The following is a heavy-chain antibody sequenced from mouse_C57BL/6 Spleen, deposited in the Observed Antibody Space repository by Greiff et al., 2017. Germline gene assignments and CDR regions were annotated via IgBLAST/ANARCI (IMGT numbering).Heavy chain of an antibody. CDR3: ARRGGSSEYWYFDV. CDR1: GYTFTDYN. CDR2: INPNNGGT. V-gene: IGHV1-18*01. J-gene: IGHJ1*03. D-gene: IGHD1-1*01. Sequence: EVQLQQSGPELVKPGASVKIPCKASGYTFTDYNMDWVKQSHGKSLEWIGDINPNNGGTIYNQKFKGKATLTVDKSSSTAYMELRSLTSEDTAVYYCARRGGSSEYWYFDVWGTGTTVTVSS.